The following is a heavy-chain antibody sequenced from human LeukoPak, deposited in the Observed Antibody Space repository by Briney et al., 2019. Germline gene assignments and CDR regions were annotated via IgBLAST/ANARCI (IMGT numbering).Heavy chain of an antibody. Sequence: GGSLRLSCAASGFTFSSYSMNWVRQAPGKGLEWVSYISSSSSTIYYADSVKGRFTISRANAKNSLYLQMNRLRAEDTAVYYCARDLKQWLVGVDYWGQGTLVTVSS. D-gene: IGHD6-19*01. CDR1: GFTFSSYS. CDR2: ISSSSSTI. CDR3: ARDLKQWLVGVDY. V-gene: IGHV3-48*01. J-gene: IGHJ4*02.